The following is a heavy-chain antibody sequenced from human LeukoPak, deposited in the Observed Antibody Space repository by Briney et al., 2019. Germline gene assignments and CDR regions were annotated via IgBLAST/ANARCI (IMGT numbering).Heavy chain of an antibody. CDR1: GFTFSSYG. V-gene: IGHV3-30*18. J-gene: IGHJ4*02. CDR3: AKEGTAMASSYFDY. CDR2: ISHDGTVQ. D-gene: IGHD5-18*01. Sequence: GGSLRLSCAASGFTFSSYGMQWFRQAPAKGLEWVAVISHDGTVQHYADSVKGRFTISRDDSDNTLYLQMNSLRDEDTAMYYCAKEGTAMASSYFDYWGQGTLITVSS.